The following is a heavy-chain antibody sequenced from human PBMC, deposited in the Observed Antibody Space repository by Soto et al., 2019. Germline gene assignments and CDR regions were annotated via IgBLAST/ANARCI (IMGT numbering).Heavy chain of an antibody. CDR2: IIPIFGTA. V-gene: IGHV1-69*12. Sequence: QVQLVQSGAEVKKPGSSVKVSCKASGGTFSSYAISWVRQAPGQGLEWMGGIIPIFGTADYAQKFQGRVTITGDXSXSXPYMELSSLRSEDTAVYYCALHYGSGSNYYYYGMDVWGQGTTVTVSS. CDR1: GGTFSSYA. CDR3: ALHYGSGSNYYYYGMDV. D-gene: IGHD3-10*01. J-gene: IGHJ6*02.